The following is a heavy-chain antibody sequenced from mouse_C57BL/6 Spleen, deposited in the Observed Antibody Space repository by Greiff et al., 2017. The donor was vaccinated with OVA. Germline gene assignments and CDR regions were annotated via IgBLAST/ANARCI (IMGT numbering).Heavy chain of an antibody. CDR1: GFNIKDYY. J-gene: IGHJ2*01. CDR2: IDPEDGDT. D-gene: IGHD2-4*01. V-gene: IGHV14-2*01. Sequence: EVKLMESGAELVKPGASVKLSCTASGFNIKDYYMHWVKQRTEQGLEWIGRIDPEDGDTKYAPKFQGKATITADTSSNTASLQLSSLTSEDTAVYYCARTGLDYDDEGDYWGQGTTLTVSS. CDR3: ARTGLDYDDEGDY.